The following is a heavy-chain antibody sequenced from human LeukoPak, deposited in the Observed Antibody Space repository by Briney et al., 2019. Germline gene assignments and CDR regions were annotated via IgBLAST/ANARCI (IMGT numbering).Heavy chain of an antibody. V-gene: IGHV4-59*08. Sequence: SETLSLTCTVSGGSISSYYWSWIRQPPGKGLEWIGYIYYSGSTNYNPSLKSRVTISVDTSKNQFSLKLSSVTAADTAVHYCAAGRDGYNFAWGQGTLVTVSS. CDR2: IYYSGST. J-gene: IGHJ5*02. CDR1: GGSISSYY. D-gene: IGHD5-24*01. CDR3: AAGRDGYNFA.